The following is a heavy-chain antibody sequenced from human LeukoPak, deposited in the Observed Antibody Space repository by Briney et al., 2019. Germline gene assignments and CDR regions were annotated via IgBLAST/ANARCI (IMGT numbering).Heavy chain of an antibody. CDR1: GFTFSSYA. J-gene: IGHJ3*02. Sequence: GGPLRLSCAASGFTFSSYAMSWVRQAPGKGLEWVSAISGSGGSTYYADSVKGRFTISRDNSKNTLYLQMNSLRAEDTAVYYCAKVRGQWLVRQAFDIWGHGTMVTVSS. CDR2: ISGSGGST. CDR3: AKVRGQWLVRQAFDI. D-gene: IGHD6-19*01. V-gene: IGHV3-23*01.